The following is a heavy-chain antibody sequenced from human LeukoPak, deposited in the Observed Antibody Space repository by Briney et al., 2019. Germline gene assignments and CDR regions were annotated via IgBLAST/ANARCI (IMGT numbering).Heavy chain of an antibody. V-gene: IGHV1-24*01. D-gene: IGHD4-17*01. J-gene: IGHJ2*01. CDR2: FDPEDGET. Sequence: SVKVSCKVSGYTLTELSMHWVRQAPGKGLEWMGGFDPEDGETIYAQKFQGRVTMTEDTSTDTAYMELSSLRSEDTAVYYCARMAPMTTVTTGSFSGWYFDLWGRGTLVTVSS. CDR3: ARMAPMTTVTTGSFSGWYFDL. CDR1: GYTLTELS.